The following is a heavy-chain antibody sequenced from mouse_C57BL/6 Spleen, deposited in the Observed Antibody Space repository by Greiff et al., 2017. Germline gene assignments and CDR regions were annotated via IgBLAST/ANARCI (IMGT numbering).Heavy chain of an antibody. CDR2: IYPRSGNT. Sequence: QVQLKESGAELARPGASVKLSCKASGYTFTSYGISWVKQRTGQGLEWIGEIYPRSGNTYYNEKFKGKATLTADKSSSTAYMELRSLTSEDSAVYFCARPYYYAMDYWGQGTSVTVSS. CDR3: ARPYYYAMDY. J-gene: IGHJ4*01. CDR1: GYTFTSYG. V-gene: IGHV1-81*01.